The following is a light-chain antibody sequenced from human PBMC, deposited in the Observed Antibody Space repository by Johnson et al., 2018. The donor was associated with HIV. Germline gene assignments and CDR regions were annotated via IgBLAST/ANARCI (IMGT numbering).Light chain of an antibody. CDR3: GTWDSSLSSHV. CDR1: SSNIGNNY. V-gene: IGLV1-51*02. Sequence: QSVLTQPPSVSAAPGQKVTISCSGSSSNIGNNYVSWYQQLPGTAPKLLICENNKRPSGIPDRFSGSKSGTSATLGITGLQTGDAADYYCGTWDSSLSSHVFGTGTKVTVL. J-gene: IGLJ1*01. CDR2: ENN.